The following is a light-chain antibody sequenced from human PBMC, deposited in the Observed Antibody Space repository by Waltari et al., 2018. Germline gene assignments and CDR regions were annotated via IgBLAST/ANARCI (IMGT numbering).Light chain of an antibody. CDR1: RSDVGGFHY. CDR3: SSYAGSNNWV. J-gene: IGLJ3*02. Sequence: QSALTQPPSASGSPGQSVTISRAGTRSDVGGFHYVSWYQQQPGKAPKLMIYGVTKRPSGIPDRFSGSKSGNTASLTVSGLQAEDEADYYCSSYAGSNNWVFGGGTKLTVL. V-gene: IGLV2-8*01. CDR2: GVT.